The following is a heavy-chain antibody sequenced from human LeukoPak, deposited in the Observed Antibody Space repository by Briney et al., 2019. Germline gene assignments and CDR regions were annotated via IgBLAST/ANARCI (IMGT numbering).Heavy chain of an antibody. V-gene: IGHV4-30-2*01. CDR2: IYHSGST. CDR1: GGSISSGGYS. CDR3: ARIAPPWYSSSWWEDY. J-gene: IGHJ4*02. Sequence: SETLSLTCAVSGGSISSGGYSWSWIRQPPGKGLEWIGYIYHSGSTYYNPSLKSRVTISVDRSKNQFSLKLSSVTAADTAVYYCARIAPPWYSSSWWEDYWGQGTLVTVSS. D-gene: IGHD6-13*01.